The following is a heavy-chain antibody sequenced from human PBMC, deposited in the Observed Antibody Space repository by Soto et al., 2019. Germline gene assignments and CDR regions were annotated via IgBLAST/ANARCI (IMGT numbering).Heavy chain of an antibody. CDR1: GGSFSGYY. D-gene: IGHD2-21*02. Sequence: SETLSLTCAVYGGSFSGYYWSWIRQPPGKGLEWIGEINHSGSTNYNPSLKSRVTISVDTSKNQFSLKLSSVTAADTAVYYCARRVVVTANRFDYWGQGXLVTVSS. CDR3: ARRVVVTANRFDY. CDR2: INHSGST. J-gene: IGHJ4*02. V-gene: IGHV4-34*01.